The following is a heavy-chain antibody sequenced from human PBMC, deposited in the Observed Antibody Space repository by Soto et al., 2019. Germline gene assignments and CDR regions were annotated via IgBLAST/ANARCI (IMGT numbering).Heavy chain of an antibody. D-gene: IGHD1-26*01. CDR3: ARVGQPGWEPTYYFDY. CDR2: IYYSGST. J-gene: IGHJ4*02. CDR1: GGSISSYY. Sequence: SETLSLTCTVSGGSISSYYWSWIRQPPGKGLEWIGYIYYSGSTNYNPSLKSRVTISVDTSKNQFSLKLSSVTAADTAVYYCARVGQPGWEPTYYFDYWGQGTLVTVSS. V-gene: IGHV4-59*01.